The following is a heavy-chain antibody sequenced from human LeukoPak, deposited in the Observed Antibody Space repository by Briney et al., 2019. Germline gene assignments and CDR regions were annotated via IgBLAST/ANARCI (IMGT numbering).Heavy chain of an antibody. CDR1: DDSISDYY. CDR3: VEVSSGRHRYFDA. Sequence: SETLSLTCTVSDDSISDYYRGWIRQPPGKGLEWIGYIYYSGNTNYNPSLKSRVTISVDTSENQFSLNLTSVTAADTAVYYCVEVSSGRHRYFDAWGRGTQVAVSS. V-gene: IGHV4-59*12. J-gene: IGHJ2*01. CDR2: IYYSGNT. D-gene: IGHD6-19*01.